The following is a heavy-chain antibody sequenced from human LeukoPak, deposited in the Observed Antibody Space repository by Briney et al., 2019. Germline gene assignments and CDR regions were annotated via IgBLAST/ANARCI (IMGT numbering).Heavy chain of an antibody. CDR2: ISGSGGST. J-gene: IGHJ4*02. Sequence: PGGSLRLSCAAPGFTFSTYAMTWVRQAPGKGLEWVSVISGSGGSTYYADSVKGRFTLSRDNSKNTIYLQMNSLRAEDTAVYYCAKSIGGVVVVAADYWGQGTLVTVSS. V-gene: IGHV3-23*01. D-gene: IGHD2-15*01. CDR3: AKSIGGVVVVAADY. CDR1: GFTFSTYA.